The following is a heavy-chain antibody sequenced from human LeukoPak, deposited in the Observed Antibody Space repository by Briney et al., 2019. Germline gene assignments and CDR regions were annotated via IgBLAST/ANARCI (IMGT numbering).Heavy chain of an antibody. J-gene: IGHJ4*02. CDR1: GYSISSGYY. CDR2: IYHSGST. Sequence: SETLSLTCTVSGYSISSGYYWGWIRQPPGKGLEWIGSIYHSGSTYYNPSLKSRVTISVDTSKNQFSLKLSSVTAADTAVYYCARDSSGWACFDYWGQGTLVTVSS. D-gene: IGHD6-19*01. V-gene: IGHV4-38-2*02. CDR3: ARDSSGWACFDY.